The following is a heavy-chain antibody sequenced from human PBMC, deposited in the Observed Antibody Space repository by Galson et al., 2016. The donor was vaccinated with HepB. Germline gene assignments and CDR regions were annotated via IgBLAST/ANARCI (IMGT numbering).Heavy chain of an antibody. Sequence: SLRLSCAASGFTFSSSWMTWVCQAPGKGLEWVANIKQDGTETYYVDSVKGRFTISRDNAKNSLYLQMNSLRAEDTAVYYCARGSRAIDYWGQGTLVTVSS. CDR1: GFTFSSSW. J-gene: IGHJ4*02. CDR3: ARGSRAIDY. CDR2: IKQDGTET. V-gene: IGHV3-7*03.